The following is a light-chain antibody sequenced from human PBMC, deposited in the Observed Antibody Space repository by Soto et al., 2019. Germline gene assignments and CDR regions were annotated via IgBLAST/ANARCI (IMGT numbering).Light chain of an antibody. CDR2: KAS. J-gene: IGKJ1*01. CDR3: QQYSDNWT. CDR1: QSISSW. V-gene: IGKV1-5*03. Sequence: DIQMTQSPSTLSASVGERVTITCRASQSISSWLAWYQQKPGTAPKLLIYKASTLQSGVPSRFSGSGSGTEFTFTISSLQPDDFATYYCQQYSDNWTFGQGTKV.